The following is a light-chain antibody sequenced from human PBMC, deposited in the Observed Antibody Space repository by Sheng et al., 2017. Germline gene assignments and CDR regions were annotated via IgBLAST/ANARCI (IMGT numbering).Light chain of an antibody. CDR1: QSIDYK. CDR2: KAS. CDR3: QEYSTYSRT. V-gene: IGKV1-5*03. Sequence: DIQMTQSPSTLSASVGDRVTITCRASQSIDYKLAWYQQKPGKAPNLLIYKASTLESGVPSRFGGSGAGTEFTLTIRSLQPEDFATYFCQEYSTYSRTFGQGTKVEIK. J-gene: IGKJ1*01.